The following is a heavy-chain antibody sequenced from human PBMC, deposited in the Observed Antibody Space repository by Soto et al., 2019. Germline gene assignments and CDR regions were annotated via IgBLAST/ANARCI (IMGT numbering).Heavy chain of an antibody. CDR3: AKLITMARGVIMDAFDI. Sequence: PGGSLRLSCAASGFTFSSYDIHWVRQAPGKGLEWVALISYDGNNKYYADSVKGRFTISRDNSKNTLYLQMNSLRAEDTAVYYCAKLITMARGVIMDAFDIWGQGTMVTV. V-gene: IGHV3-30*18. CDR1: GFTFSSYD. CDR2: ISYDGNNK. J-gene: IGHJ3*02. D-gene: IGHD3-10*01.